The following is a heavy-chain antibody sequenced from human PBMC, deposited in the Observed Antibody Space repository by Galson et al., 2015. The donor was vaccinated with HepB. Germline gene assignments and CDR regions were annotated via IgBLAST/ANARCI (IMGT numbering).Heavy chain of an antibody. CDR1: GGTFSSYA. D-gene: IGHD3-22*01. CDR2: IIPIFGIA. CDR3: ARGYYDSSGYVDY. J-gene: IGHJ4*02. Sequence: SVKVSCKASGGTFSSYAISWVRQAPGQGLEWMGGIIPIFGIANYAQKFQGRVTMTRDTSTSTVYMELSSLRSEDTAVYYCARGYYDSSGYVDYWGQGTLVTVSS. V-gene: IGHV1-69*10.